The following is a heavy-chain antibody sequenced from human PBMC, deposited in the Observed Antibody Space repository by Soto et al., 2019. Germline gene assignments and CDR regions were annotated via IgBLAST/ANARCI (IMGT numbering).Heavy chain of an antibody. Sequence: GGSLRLSCAASGFIFGTYAMSWVRQAPGKGPEWVAVISDTGGGTYYADSVKGRFTISRDNSKNTLYLQMNSLRAEDTGLSYRAKAAGGGPYSTAWYEFDYWGQGTQVTASS. J-gene: IGHJ4*02. CDR1: GFIFGTYA. CDR2: ISDTGGGT. V-gene: IGHV3-23*01. D-gene: IGHD2-2*01. CDR3: AKAAGGGPYSTAWYEFDY.